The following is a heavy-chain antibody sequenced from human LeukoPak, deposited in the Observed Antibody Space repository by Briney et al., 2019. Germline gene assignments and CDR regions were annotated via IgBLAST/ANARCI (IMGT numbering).Heavy chain of an antibody. CDR1: GGSFSGYY. J-gene: IGHJ4*02. D-gene: IGHD3-10*01. Sequence: SGTLSLTCAVYGGSFSGYYWSWIRQPPGKGLEWIGEINHSGSTNYNPSLKSRVTISVDTSKNQFSLKLSSVTAADTAVYYCARGSVSLWFGKRFDYWGQGTLVTVSS. CDR2: INHSGST. V-gene: IGHV4-34*01. CDR3: ARGSVSLWFGKRFDY.